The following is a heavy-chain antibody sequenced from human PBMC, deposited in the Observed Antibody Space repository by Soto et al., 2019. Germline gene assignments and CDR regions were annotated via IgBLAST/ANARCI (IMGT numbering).Heavy chain of an antibody. CDR3: ATDCFGSGSYYIFDN. D-gene: IGHD3-10*01. Sequence: VQSGGEVKKPGASVRVSCKASGYAFSFGFSWVRQAPGQGLEWMGWISASDGSTNSAQKFRGRISLTTDTSTNTAYLDLLSLTSDDTAVYFCATDCFGSGSYYIFDNWGQGTLVTVSS. CDR2: ISASDGST. CDR1: GYAFSFG. V-gene: IGHV1-18*01. J-gene: IGHJ4*02.